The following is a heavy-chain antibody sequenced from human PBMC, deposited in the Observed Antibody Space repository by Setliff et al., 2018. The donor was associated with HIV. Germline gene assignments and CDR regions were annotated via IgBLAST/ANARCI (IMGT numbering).Heavy chain of an antibody. J-gene: IGHJ6*02. CDR2: IDRDGSET. Sequence: GGSLRLSCVASRFTFNDYWMSWVRQAPGKGLEWVANIDRDGSETNYADSVKGRFTIFRDNAKSSMYLQMNSLRAEDTAIYYCARKFRPGHGVDVWGQGTTVTVSS. CDR3: ARKFRPGHGVDV. V-gene: IGHV3-7*01. CDR1: RFTFNDYW. D-gene: IGHD3-10*01.